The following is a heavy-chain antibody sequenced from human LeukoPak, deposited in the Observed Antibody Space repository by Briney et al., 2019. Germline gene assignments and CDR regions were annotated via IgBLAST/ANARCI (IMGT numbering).Heavy chain of an antibody. J-gene: IGHJ6*02. CDR1: GLALSRYS. CDR2: ISSSRTNI. D-gene: IGHD5-12*01. V-gene: IGHV3-21*01. CDR3: ARSPLPGYSGQSYYYGMDV. Sequence: GRSLRLSCAASGLALSRYSMNCVRQAPGEGLGWVSAISSSRTNIYYAASVKRRFTIARENPKNPLNPQMNSRRAEDTAVYYCARSPLPGYSGQSYYYGMDVWGQGTTVTVSS.